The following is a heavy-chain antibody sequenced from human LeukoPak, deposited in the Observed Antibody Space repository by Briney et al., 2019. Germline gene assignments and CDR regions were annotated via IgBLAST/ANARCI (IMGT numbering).Heavy chain of an antibody. CDR1: GFTFSDYY. CDR3: ARGPYYDILTPTDY. CDR2: ISNTDNGSTI. J-gene: IGHJ4*02. V-gene: IGHV3-11*01. D-gene: IGHD3-9*01. Sequence: GGSLRLPCAASGFTFSDYYMSWIRQTPGKGLEWLSYISNTDNGSTIYYADSVKGRFTISRDNAKNSLYLQMNSLRAEDTAVYYCARGPYYDILTPTDYWGQGTLVTVSS.